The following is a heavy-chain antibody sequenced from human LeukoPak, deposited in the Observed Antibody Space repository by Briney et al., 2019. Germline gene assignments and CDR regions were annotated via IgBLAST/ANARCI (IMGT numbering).Heavy chain of an antibody. Sequence: SVKVSCKASGGTFSSYAISWVRQAPGQGLEWMGGIIPIFGTANYAQKFQGRVTITTDESTSTAYMELSSLRSEDTAVYYCARGTVGATEFDYWGQGTLVTVSS. CDR1: GGTFSSYA. D-gene: IGHD1-26*01. CDR3: ARGTVGATEFDY. CDR2: IIPIFGTA. V-gene: IGHV1-69*05. J-gene: IGHJ4*02.